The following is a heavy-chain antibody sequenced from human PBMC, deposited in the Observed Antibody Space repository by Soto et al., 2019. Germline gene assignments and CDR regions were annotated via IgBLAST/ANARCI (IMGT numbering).Heavy chain of an antibody. CDR3: AKREGPYCGGDCFVD. Sequence: EVQLLESGGGLVQPGGSLRLSCAASGVTFNSYVMNWVRQAPGKGLEWVSSIRGSWGGGYYADSVKGRFSISRDNSKNTLYLEMNSLRVEDTAVYYCAKREGPYCGGDCFVDWGQGTLVTVSS. CDR1: GVTFNSYV. V-gene: IGHV3-23*01. CDR2: IRGSWGGG. J-gene: IGHJ4*02. D-gene: IGHD2-21*02.